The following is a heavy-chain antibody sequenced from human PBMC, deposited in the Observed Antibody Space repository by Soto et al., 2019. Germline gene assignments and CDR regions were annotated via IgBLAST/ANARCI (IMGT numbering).Heavy chain of an antibody. CDR1: GGTFSSYA. CDR3: ARDNCSSTSCYDYYYYYGMDV. CDR2: IIPIFGTA. D-gene: IGHD2-2*01. J-gene: IGHJ6*02. Sequence: QVQLVQSGAEVKKPGSSVKVSCKASGGTFSSYAISWVRQAPGQGLEWMGGIIPIFGTANYAQKFQGRVTITADESTSTAYMELSSLRSEDTAVYYCARDNCSSTSCYDYYYYYGMDVCGQGTTVTVSS. V-gene: IGHV1-69*01.